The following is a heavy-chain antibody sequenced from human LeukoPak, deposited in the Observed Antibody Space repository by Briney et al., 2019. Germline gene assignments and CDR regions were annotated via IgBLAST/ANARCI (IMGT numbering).Heavy chain of an antibody. Sequence: SETLSLTCTVSGYSISSGYYWGWIRQPPGKGLEWIGSIYHSGSTYYNSSLKNRVTISVDTSKNQFSLKLSSVTAADTAVYYCARDEGYSSGWYVDYWGQGTLVTVSS. J-gene: IGHJ4*02. V-gene: IGHV4-38-2*02. CDR1: GYSISSGYY. D-gene: IGHD6-19*01. CDR2: IYHSGST. CDR3: ARDEGYSSGWYVDY.